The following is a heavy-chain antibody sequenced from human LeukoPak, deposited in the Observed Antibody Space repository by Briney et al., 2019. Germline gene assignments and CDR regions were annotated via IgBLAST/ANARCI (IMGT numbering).Heavy chain of an antibody. V-gene: IGHV1-18*01. J-gene: IGHJ4*02. CDR3: AXXXDXGSPPIDFDY. CDR2: ISAYNGNT. CDR1: GYTFTSYG. Sequence: ASVKVSCKASGYTFTSYGISWVRQAPGQGLEWMGWISAYNGNTNYAQKLQGRVTMTTDTSTSTAYMELRSLRSDDTAVYYCAXXXDXGSPPIDFDYWGQGTLVTVSS. D-gene: IGHD6-25*01.